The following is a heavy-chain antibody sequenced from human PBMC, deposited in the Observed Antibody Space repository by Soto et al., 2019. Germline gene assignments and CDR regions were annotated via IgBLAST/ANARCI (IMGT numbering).Heavy chain of an antibody. J-gene: IGHJ3*02. D-gene: IGHD3-22*01. CDR2: FDPEDGKT. CDR1: GYTITELS. Sequence: ASVKVSCKVSGYTITELSIHWVRRAPGKGLEWLGGFDPEDGKTIYAQTLQGRLAMTEDTSADTAYMELSSLRSEDTAVCFCAALHETHSYDIDGYSYDTSDIWGQGTMVTVSS. CDR3: AALHETHSYDIDGYSYDTSDI. V-gene: IGHV1-24*01.